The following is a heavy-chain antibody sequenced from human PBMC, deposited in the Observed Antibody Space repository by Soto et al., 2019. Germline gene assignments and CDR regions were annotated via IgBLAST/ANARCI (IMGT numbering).Heavy chain of an antibody. D-gene: IGHD6-19*01. V-gene: IGHV3-23*01. CDR3: ATVLGGSSGWPNWYFDL. Sequence: EVQLLESGGGLVQPGGSLRLSCVASGFTFNSYAMSWVRQAPGKGLEWVSTISGSGGTTYYADSVKGRFTISRDNSKNTLYLQMNSLRAEDTAVYYCATVLGGSSGWPNWYFDLWGRGTLVTVSS. CDR1: GFTFNSYA. CDR2: ISGSGGTT. J-gene: IGHJ2*01.